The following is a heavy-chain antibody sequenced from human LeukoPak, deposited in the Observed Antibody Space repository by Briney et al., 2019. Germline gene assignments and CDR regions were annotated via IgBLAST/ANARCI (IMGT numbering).Heavy chain of an antibody. Sequence: GGSLRLSCAASGFTFSSYIMTWVRQAPGKGLEWVSGITGSGDITYYADSVKGRFTISRDNAKNTLYLQMNSLRAEDTAVYYCARALDGSGSRSLDSWGQGTLVTVSS. V-gene: IGHV3-23*01. CDR2: ITGSGDIT. J-gene: IGHJ4*02. CDR3: ARALDGSGSRSLDS. CDR1: GFTFSSYI. D-gene: IGHD3-10*01.